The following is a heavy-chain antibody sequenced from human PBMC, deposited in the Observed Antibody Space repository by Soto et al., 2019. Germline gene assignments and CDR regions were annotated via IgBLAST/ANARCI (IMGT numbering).Heavy chain of an antibody. CDR3: AKDSSGSPDY. Sequence: GGSLRLSCAASGFTFSSYGMHWVRQAPGKGLEWVAVISYDGSNKYYADSVKGRFTISRDNSKNTLYLQMNSLRAEDTAVYYCAKDSSGSPDYWGQGTLVTVAS. CDR1: GFTFSSYG. V-gene: IGHV3-30*18. J-gene: IGHJ4*02. CDR2: ISYDGSNK. D-gene: IGHD1-26*01.